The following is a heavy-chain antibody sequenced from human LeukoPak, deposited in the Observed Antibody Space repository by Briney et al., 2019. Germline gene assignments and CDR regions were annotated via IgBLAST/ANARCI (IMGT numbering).Heavy chain of an antibody. J-gene: IGHJ6*03. Sequence: GGSLRLSCAASGFSFSTYAMSWVRQAPGKGLEWVSTITGGGTYYADSVRGRFTISRDNSKDTLFLQMNSLRAEDTAVYSCAKDLSGRSYSYYYMDVWGRGTTVTVSS. D-gene: IGHD1-26*01. CDR1: GFSFSTYA. CDR3: AKDLSGRSYSYYYMDV. V-gene: IGHV3-23*01. CDR2: ITGGGT.